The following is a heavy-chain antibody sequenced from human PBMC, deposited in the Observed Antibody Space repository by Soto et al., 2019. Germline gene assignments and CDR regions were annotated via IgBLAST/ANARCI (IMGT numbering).Heavy chain of an antibody. V-gene: IGHV5-10-1*01. Sequence: GESLKISFKASGYNFTAFWIHWVRQMPGKGLEWLGKIDPSDSYTNYSPSFEGHVTMSTDNSITTAYLQWSSLRASDTALYFCARVHKNWFDSWAQGTMVTVSS. CDR1: GYNFTAFW. CDR2: IDPSDSYT. J-gene: IGHJ5*01. CDR3: ARVHKNWFDS.